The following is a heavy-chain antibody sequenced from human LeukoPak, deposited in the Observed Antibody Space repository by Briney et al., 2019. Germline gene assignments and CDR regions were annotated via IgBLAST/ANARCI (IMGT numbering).Heavy chain of an antibody. CDR3: ARDLTDYYELDY. J-gene: IGHJ4*02. V-gene: IGHV4-4*07. D-gene: IGHD3-22*01. CDR2: IYTSGST. Sequence: SETLSLTCTVSGGSISSYYWSWIRQPAGKGLEWIGRIYTSGSTSYNPSLKSRVTMSVDTSKNQFSLKLNSVTAADTAVYYCARDLTDYYELDYWGQGTLVTVSS. CDR1: GGSISSYY.